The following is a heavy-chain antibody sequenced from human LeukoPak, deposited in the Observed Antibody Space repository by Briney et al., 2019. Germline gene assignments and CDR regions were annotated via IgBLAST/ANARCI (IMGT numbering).Heavy chain of an antibody. CDR2: ISWNSGSI. Sequence: GRSLRLSCAASGFTFDDYAMHWVRQAPGKGLEWVSGISWNSGSIGYADSVKGRFTISRDNAKNSLYLQMNSLRAEDTAFYYCAKDTGSWYTKGLDYWGQETLVTVSS. CDR1: GFTFDDYA. J-gene: IGHJ4*02. D-gene: IGHD6-13*01. V-gene: IGHV3-9*01. CDR3: AKDTGSWYTKGLDY.